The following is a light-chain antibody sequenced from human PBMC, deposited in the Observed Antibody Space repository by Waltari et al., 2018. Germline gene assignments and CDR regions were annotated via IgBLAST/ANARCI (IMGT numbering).Light chain of an antibody. CDR2: DAS. CDR1: QSVGSY. CDR3: QQRSNWTPHT. V-gene: IGKV3-11*01. Sequence: EIVLTQSPATLSLSPGDTATLSCRASQSVGSYLAWYQQKPGQPPMLLIYDASNRATGVPARFRGSGSGTEFTLTISSLEAEDFAVYYCQQRSNWTPHTFGQGARLEIK. J-gene: IGKJ2*01.